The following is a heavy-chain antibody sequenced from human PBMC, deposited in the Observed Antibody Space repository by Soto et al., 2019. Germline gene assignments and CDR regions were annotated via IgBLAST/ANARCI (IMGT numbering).Heavy chain of an antibody. J-gene: IGHJ4*01. CDR2: IYPGDSDT. V-gene: IGHV5-51*01. CDR3: ASRYCSSTSCFQDYYFDY. Sequence: GESLKISCKGSGYSFTSYWIGWVRQMPGKGLEWMGIIYPGDSDTRYSPSFQGQVTISADKSISTAYLQWSSLKASDTAIYYCASRYCSSTSCFQDYYFDYWGHGTLVTVSS. D-gene: IGHD2-2*01. CDR1: GYSFTSYW.